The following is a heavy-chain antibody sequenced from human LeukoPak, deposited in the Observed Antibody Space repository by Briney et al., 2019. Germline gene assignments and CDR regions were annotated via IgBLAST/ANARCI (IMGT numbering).Heavy chain of an antibody. J-gene: IGHJ4*02. Sequence: SETLSLTCVVSGGSISSYYWSWIRQPPGKGLEYIGYFHYSGIANYDPSLKSRVTISVDTSKNHISLKLKSVTAADTAVYYCATILYGANGFDYWGRGTLVTVSS. CDR2: FHYSGIA. D-gene: IGHD4/OR15-4a*01. CDR3: ATILYGANGFDY. CDR1: GGSISSYY. V-gene: IGHV4-59*01.